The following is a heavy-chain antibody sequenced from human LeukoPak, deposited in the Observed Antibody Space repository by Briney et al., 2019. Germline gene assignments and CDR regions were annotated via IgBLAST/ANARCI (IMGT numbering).Heavy chain of an antibody. CDR1: GFTLSRDW. Sequence: SGGSLSLSCAASGFTLSRDWMHWVRQPPGKGLVWVSRMNSDGSTTNYADSVKGRFTISRDNSKNTLYLQINSLSAEDTAVYYCARDHRTTVTVYYFDYWGQGTLVTVSS. J-gene: IGHJ4*02. V-gene: IGHV3-74*01. CDR3: ARDHRTTVTVYYFDY. D-gene: IGHD4-17*01. CDR2: MNSDGSTT.